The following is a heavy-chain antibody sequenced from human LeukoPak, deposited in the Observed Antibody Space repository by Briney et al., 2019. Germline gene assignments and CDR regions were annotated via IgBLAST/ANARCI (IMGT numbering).Heavy chain of an antibody. CDR3: ARDRDWNKYFDY. Sequence: GGSLRLSCRASGFIFSSYALNWVRRAPGQGLEWVAFIRSDGSETYYADSVRGRFALSRDNSKTTLFLQMNSLRLEDTAVYYCARDRDWNKYFDYWGQGTLVAV. D-gene: IGHD2-21*01. J-gene: IGHJ4*02. CDR1: GFIFSSYA. V-gene: IGHV3-30*02. CDR2: IRSDGSET.